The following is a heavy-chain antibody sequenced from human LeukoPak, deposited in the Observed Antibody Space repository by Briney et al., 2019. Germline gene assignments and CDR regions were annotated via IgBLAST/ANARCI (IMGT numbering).Heavy chain of an antibody. Sequence: PGGSLRLSCAASGFTFSSYSMNWVRQAPGKGLEWVSYISSSSSTIYYADSVKGRFTISRDNAKNTLYLQMNSLRAEDTAVYYCARDLGEDSRAPGVMDVWGQGTTVTVSS. CDR3: ARDLGEDSRAPGVMDV. D-gene: IGHD3-22*01. CDR2: ISSSSSTI. J-gene: IGHJ6*02. V-gene: IGHV3-48*04. CDR1: GFTFSSYS.